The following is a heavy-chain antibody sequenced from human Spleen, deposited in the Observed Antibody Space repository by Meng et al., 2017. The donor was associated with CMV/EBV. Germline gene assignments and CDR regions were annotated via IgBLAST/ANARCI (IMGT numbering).Heavy chain of an antibody. CDR2: MSFDGSNK. D-gene: IGHD2-15*01. J-gene: IGHJ4*02. CDR1: GFTFSSYT. CDR3: AKDIRKGGGGVDY. Sequence: GESLKISCTDSGFTFSSYTMHWVRQAPGKGLEWVAVMSFDGSNKYYADSVKGRFTISRDNSKNTLYLQMNSLRAEETAVYYCAKDIRKGGGGVDYWGQGTLVTVSS. V-gene: IGHV3-30-3*01.